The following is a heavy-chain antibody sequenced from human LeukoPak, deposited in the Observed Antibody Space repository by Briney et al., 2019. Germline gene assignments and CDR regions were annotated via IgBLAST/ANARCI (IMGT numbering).Heavy chain of an antibody. CDR1: GGSFSGYY. CDR3: ARGVVVVAAGYYYYYGMDV. D-gene: IGHD2-15*01. V-gene: IGHV4-34*01. Sequence: PSETLSLTCAVYGGSFSGYYWSWIRQPPGKGLEWIGEINHSGSTNYNPSLKSRVTISVDTSKNQFSLKLSSVTAADTAVYYCARGVVVVAAGYYYYYGMDVWGQGTTVTVSS. CDR2: INHSGST. J-gene: IGHJ6*02.